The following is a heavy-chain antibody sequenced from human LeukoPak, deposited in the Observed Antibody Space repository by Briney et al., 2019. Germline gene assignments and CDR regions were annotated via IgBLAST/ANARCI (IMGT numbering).Heavy chain of an antibody. CDR2: IKSKSAGGTA. V-gene: IGHV3-15*01. CDR1: GFTFSNVW. Sequence: GGSLRLSCAASGFTFSNVWMSWVRQAPGKGLEWVGRIKSKSAGGTAEYAAPVKGRFTMSRDDSKNTLFLQMNSLKTEDTAVYYYADYSDSTFPSWGRGTLVTVSA. J-gene: IGHJ5*02. CDR3: ADYSDSTFPS. D-gene: IGHD4-11*01.